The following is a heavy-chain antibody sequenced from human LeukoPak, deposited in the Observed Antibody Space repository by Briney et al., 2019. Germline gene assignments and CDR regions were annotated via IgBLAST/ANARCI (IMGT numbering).Heavy chain of an antibody. Sequence: SETLSLTCTVSGGSISSYYWSWIRQPPGKGLEWIGYIYYSGSTNYNPSLKSRVTISVDTSKNQFSLKLSSVTAADTAVYYCARQGIAVAGTFPERWGQGTLVTVSS. J-gene: IGHJ4*02. D-gene: IGHD6-19*01. V-gene: IGHV4-59*08. CDR2: IYYSGST. CDR3: ARQGIAVAGTFPER. CDR1: GGSISSYY.